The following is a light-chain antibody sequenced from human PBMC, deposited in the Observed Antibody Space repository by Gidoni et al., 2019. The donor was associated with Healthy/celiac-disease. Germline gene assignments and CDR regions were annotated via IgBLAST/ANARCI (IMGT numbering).Light chain of an antibody. CDR2: AAS. CDR1: QSISSY. CDR3: QQRYSTTRT. J-gene: IGKJ1*01. Sequence: DIQITQTPSSRSASVGDRVTITCRASQSISSYLHWYQQKPGNAPKLLIYAASSMPSGVPSRFSGSGSGTDFTLTISSLQPEDFATYYCQQRYSTTRTFGQGTKVEIK. V-gene: IGKV1-39*01.